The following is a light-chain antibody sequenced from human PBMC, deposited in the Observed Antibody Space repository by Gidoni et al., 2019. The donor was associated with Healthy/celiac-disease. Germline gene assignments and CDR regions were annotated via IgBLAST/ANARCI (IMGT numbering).Light chain of an antibody. J-gene: IGKJ2*03. V-gene: IGKV1-39*01. CDR3: QQSYSTPQNS. CDR2: ASS. CDR1: QSISSY. Sequence: DIRITQSPSSLSASVGDRVTITCRASQSISSYLNRYQQKPGKATKLLSYASSSLQSGVPSRFSGSGSGTDFTLTISSLQPEDFATYYCQQSYSTPQNSFGEGTKLEIK.